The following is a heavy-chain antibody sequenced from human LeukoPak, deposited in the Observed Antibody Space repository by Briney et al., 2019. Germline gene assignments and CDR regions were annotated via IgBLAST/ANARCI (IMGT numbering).Heavy chain of an antibody. CDR1: GFTFSSYG. CDR3: ARGGPWQLAPNYYYYYMDV. CDR2: ISYDGSKK. V-gene: IGHV3-30*03. D-gene: IGHD6-6*01. J-gene: IGHJ6*03. Sequence: GGSLRLSCAASGFTFSSYGMHWVRQAPGKGLEWVAVISYDGSKKYYADSVKGRFTISRDNSKNTLYLQMSSLRAEDTAVYYCARGGPWQLAPNYYYYYMDVWGKGTRVTVSS.